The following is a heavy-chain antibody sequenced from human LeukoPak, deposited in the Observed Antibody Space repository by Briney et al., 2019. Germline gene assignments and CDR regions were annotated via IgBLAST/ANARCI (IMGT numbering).Heavy chain of an antibody. D-gene: IGHD5/OR15-5a*01. Sequence: GGSLRLSCVASGFTFSGYTMNWVRQAPGKGLEGVSSITSSSTYIYYADSVRGRFTISRDNAKNALYLQMNSLRAEDTAVYYCARDSVRHLDYGGEGTLVSVSS. J-gene: IGHJ4*02. V-gene: IGHV3-21*01. CDR2: ITSSSTYI. CDR1: GFTFSGYT. CDR3: ARDSVRHLDY.